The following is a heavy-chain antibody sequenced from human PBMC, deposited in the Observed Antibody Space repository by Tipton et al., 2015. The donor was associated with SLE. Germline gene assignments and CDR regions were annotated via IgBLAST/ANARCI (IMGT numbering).Heavy chain of an antibody. V-gene: IGHV4-59*11. Sequence: TLSLTCTVSGSSISCHYWSWIRQPPGKGLEYIGFVYYSGATYYNPSLKSRVTMSVDMSKNQFNLNLRSVTAADSAVYYCARGRAAALARGRGTLVTVSS. CDR2: VYYSGAT. CDR1: GSSISCHY. CDR3: ARGRAAALA. D-gene: IGHD6-6*01. J-gene: IGHJ4*02.